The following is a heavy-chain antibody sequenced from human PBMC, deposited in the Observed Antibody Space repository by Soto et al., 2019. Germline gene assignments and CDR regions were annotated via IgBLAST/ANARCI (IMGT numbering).Heavy chain of an antibody. D-gene: IGHD3-9*01. Sequence: QVQLVQSGAEVKKPGASVKVSCKASGYTFTSYGISWVRQAPGQGLEWMGWISAYNGNTNYAQKLQGRVTMTTDTSTSTAYMELRSLRSDDTAVYYCARELTDILTCYLNGMYVWGQGTTLTVSS. CDR3: ARELTDILTCYLNGMYV. CDR1: GYTFTSYG. J-gene: IGHJ6*02. CDR2: ISAYNGNT. V-gene: IGHV1-18*04.